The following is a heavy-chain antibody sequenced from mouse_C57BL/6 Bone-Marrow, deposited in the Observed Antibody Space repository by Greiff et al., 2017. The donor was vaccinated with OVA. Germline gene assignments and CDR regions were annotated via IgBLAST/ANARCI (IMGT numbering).Heavy chain of an antibody. V-gene: IGHV5-9-1*02. CDR2: LSSGGDYI. D-gene: IGHD1-1*01. CDR1: GFTFSSSA. CDR3: TREDYGSIYDWYCDV. Sequence: EVKLVESGAGLVKPGGSLKLSCEASGFTFSSSALSWVRQTPEKRLEWVAYLSSGGDYIYYADTVQGRFTIAIEHDRNTLYLQMSSVKSEDTAMYYCTREDYGSIYDWYCDVWGTGTTVTVSS. J-gene: IGHJ1*03.